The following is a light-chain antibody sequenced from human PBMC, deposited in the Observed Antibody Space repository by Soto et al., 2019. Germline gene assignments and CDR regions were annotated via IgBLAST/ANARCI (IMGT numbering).Light chain of an antibody. Sequence: QSALTQPASVSGSPGQSITISCTGTSSDVASFNLVSWYQQHPGTVPTVIIYEGSKRPSGVSNRFSASKSGNTASLTISGLQAEDEADYYCCSYAGGSNFGEVVFGGGTKLTVL. CDR2: EGS. J-gene: IGLJ2*01. CDR1: SSDVASFNL. V-gene: IGLV2-23*03. CDR3: CSYAGGSNFGEVV.